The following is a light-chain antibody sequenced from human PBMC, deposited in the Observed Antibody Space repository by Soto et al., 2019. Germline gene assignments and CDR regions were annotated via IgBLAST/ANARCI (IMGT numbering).Light chain of an antibody. CDR3: SSFAGSINYV. V-gene: IGLV1-40*01. J-gene: IGLJ1*01. CDR2: GNT. CDR1: SSNIGSGYD. Sequence: QSVLTQPPSVSGAPGQGVTISCTGSSSNIGSGYDVHWYQQFPGTAPKLLIYGNTNRPSGVPDRFSGSKSGNTASLTVSGLQAEDEADYYCSSFAGSINYVFGTGTKLTVL.